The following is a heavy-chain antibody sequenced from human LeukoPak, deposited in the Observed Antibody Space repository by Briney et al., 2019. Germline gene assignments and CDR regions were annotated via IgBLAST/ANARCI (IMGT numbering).Heavy chain of an antibody. J-gene: IGHJ4*02. CDR2: IYHSGST. V-gene: IGHV4-39*07. CDR1: GGSISSSSYY. CDR3: ARAWELGPYFDY. Sequence: SETLSLTCTVSGGSISSSSYYWGWIRQPPGKGLEWIGEIYHSGSTNYNPSLKSRVTISVDKSKNQFSLKLSSVTAADTAVYYCARAWELGPYFDYWGQGTLVTVSS. D-gene: IGHD1-26*01.